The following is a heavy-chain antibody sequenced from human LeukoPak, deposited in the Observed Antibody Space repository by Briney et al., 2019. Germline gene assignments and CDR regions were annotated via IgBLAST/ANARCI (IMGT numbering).Heavy chain of an antibody. CDR1: GGSFSGYY. CDR3: ARHGNIVVVVAARGFDP. CDR2: INHSGST. Sequence: SETLSLTCAVYGGSFSGYYWSWVRQPPGKGLEWIGEINHSGSTNYNPSLKSRVTISVDTSKNQFSLRLSSVTAADTAFYYCARHGNIVVVVAARGFDPWGQGTLVTVSS. J-gene: IGHJ5*02. D-gene: IGHD2-15*01. V-gene: IGHV4-34*01.